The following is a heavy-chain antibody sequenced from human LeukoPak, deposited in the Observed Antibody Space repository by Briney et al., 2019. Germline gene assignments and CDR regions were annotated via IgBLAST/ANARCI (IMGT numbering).Heavy chain of an antibody. Sequence: TASQTLSLTCTVSGGPISSGDYYWSWIRQPPGKGLEWIGYIYYSGSTYYNPSLKSRVTISVDTSKNQFSLKLSSVTAADTAVYYCARFGDYGVRAYFQHWGQGTLVTVSS. CDR2: IYYSGST. D-gene: IGHD4-17*01. CDR1: GGPISSGDYY. V-gene: IGHV4-30-4*01. J-gene: IGHJ1*01. CDR3: ARFGDYGVRAYFQH.